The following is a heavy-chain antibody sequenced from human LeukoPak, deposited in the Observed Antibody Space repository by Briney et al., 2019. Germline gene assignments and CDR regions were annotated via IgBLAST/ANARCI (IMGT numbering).Heavy chain of an antibody. J-gene: IGHJ4*02. V-gene: IGHV1-18*01. Sequence: VASVKVSCKASGYTFTSYGISWVRQAPGQGLEWMGWISAYNGNTNYAQKLQGRVTMTTDTSTSTAYMELSSLRSEDTAVYYCARGEMASTMAYFDYWGQGTLVTVSS. CDR2: ISAYNGNT. CDR3: ARGEMASTMAYFDY. CDR1: GYTFTSYG. D-gene: IGHD5-24*01.